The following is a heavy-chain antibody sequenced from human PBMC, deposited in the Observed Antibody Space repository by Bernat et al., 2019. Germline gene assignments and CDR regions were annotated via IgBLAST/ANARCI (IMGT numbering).Heavy chain of an antibody. CDR1: GFTFSSYT. V-gene: IGHV3-30-3*01. J-gene: IGHJ4*02. CDR2: ILSDGVKK. CDR3: AREGGYAPEVSFDY. D-gene: IGHD2-2*01. Sequence: QVQLVESGGGVVQPGRSLRLSCAASGFTFSSYTMHWVRQPPGKGLEWVTIILSDGVKKYYADSVKGRFTISRDNSKKTLYLQMNSLRAEDTAVYYCAREGGYAPEVSFDYWGQGTLVIVSS.